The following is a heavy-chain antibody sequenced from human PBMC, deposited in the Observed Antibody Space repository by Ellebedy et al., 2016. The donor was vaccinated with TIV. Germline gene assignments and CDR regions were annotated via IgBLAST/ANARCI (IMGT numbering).Heavy chain of an antibody. V-gene: IGHV3-53*01. CDR1: GLTVSKKY. CDR2: IYSGGDK. J-gene: IGHJ4*02. D-gene: IGHD2-15*01. CDR3: ARDRHCVSDRCYSI. Sequence: GESLKISCAASGLTVSKKYMRWIRQAPGKGLEWVALIYSGGDKYYSDSVKGRFTLSRDSSKNTVYLQMTNLRVDDTADYYCARDRHCVSDRCYSIWGQGTLVTVSS.